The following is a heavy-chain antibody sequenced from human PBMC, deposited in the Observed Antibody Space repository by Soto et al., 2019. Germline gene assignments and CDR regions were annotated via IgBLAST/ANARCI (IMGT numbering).Heavy chain of an antibody. CDR2: ISPIFGIA. CDR3: AREDRDRETGLVPAAIAGMDV. D-gene: IGHD2-2*01. Sequence: QVQLVQSGAEVKKPGSSVKVSCKASGGTFSRYSITWVRQAPGHGLEWIGRISPIFGIASYGQKFQGRVTITEDEPTSTAYMELSSLRSDDTAVYYCAREDRDRETGLVPAAIAGMDVWGQGTTVTVSS. J-gene: IGHJ6*02. V-gene: IGHV1-69*02. CDR1: GGTFSRYS.